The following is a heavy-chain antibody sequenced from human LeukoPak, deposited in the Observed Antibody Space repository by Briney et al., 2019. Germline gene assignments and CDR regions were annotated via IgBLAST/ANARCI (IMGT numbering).Heavy chain of an antibody. D-gene: IGHD1-26*01. Sequence: SAKVSCKASGGTFSSYAISWVRQAPGQGLEWMGRIIPIFGIANYAQKFQGRVTITADKSTSTAYMELSSLRSEDTAVYYCARGLSGSYDGIGYWGQGTLVTVSS. V-gene: IGHV1-69*04. J-gene: IGHJ4*02. CDR1: GGTFSSYA. CDR2: IIPIFGIA. CDR3: ARGLSGSYDGIGY.